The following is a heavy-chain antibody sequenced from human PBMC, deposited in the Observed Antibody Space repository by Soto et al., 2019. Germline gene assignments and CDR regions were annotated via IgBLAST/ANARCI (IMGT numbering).Heavy chain of an antibody. D-gene: IGHD6-13*01. CDR1: GGSFSSYY. Sequence: SETLSLSCTVSGGSFSSYYWSWIRQPAGKGLEWIGRIYNSGSTNYNPSLKSRVTTSVDTSKNQFSLKLSSVTAADTAVYYCASSPRIAAAGKSPWFDPWGQGTLVTVSS. CDR2: IYNSGST. CDR3: ASSPRIAAAGKSPWFDP. J-gene: IGHJ5*02. V-gene: IGHV4-4*07.